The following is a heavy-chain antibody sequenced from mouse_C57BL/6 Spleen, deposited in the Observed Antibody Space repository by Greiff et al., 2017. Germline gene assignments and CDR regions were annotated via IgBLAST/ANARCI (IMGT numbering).Heavy chain of an antibody. Sequence: QVQLQQPGAELVRPGTSVKLSCKASGYTFTSYWMHWVKQRPGQGLEWIGVIDPSDSYTNYKQKFKGKATLTVDTSSSTAYMQLSSLTSEDSAVYYCARKGIFDYWGQGTTLTVSS. J-gene: IGHJ2*01. V-gene: IGHV1-59*01. CDR2: IDPSDSYT. CDR1: GYTFTSYW. CDR3: ARKGIFDY.